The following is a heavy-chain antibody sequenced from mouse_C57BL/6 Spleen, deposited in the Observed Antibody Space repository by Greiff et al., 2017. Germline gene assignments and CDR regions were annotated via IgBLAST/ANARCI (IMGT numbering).Heavy chain of an antibody. J-gene: IGHJ4*01. CDR3: ARDKSYAMDY. CDR1: GYAFSSSW. V-gene: IGHV1-82*01. Sequence: VMLVESGPELVKPGASVKISCKASGYAFSSSWMNWVKQRPGKGLEWIGRVYPGDGDPNYNGNFKGKATLTADKSSSTAYMQRSSLTSEDSAVYFCARDKSYAMDYWGQGTSVTVSS. CDR2: VYPGDGDP.